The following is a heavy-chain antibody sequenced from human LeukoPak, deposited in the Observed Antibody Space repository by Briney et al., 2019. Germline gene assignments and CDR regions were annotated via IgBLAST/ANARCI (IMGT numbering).Heavy chain of an antibody. Sequence: GASVKVSCKASGYTFTGYYIHWVRQAPGQGLEWMGWIDPNSGGTDYAHKFQGRVTVTRDTSISTAYMELSRLRSDDTAVYYCARDKSSSWYGGVDHWGQGTLVTVSS. CDR1: GYTFTGYY. CDR2: IDPNSGGT. V-gene: IGHV1-2*02. D-gene: IGHD6-13*01. CDR3: ARDKSSSWYGGVDH. J-gene: IGHJ4*02.